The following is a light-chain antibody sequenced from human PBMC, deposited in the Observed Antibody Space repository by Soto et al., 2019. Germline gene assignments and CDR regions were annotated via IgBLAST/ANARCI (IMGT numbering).Light chain of an antibody. V-gene: IGKV3-15*01. Sequence: EVMVTQSTASLSVSPGERATLSCRASQSVSGNFAWYQQKPGQPPRLLIYGASTRATGIPARFRGSGSGTEFTLTISSLQSEDFAVYYCQQYDRWPTFGQGTKVEIK. J-gene: IGKJ1*01. CDR1: QSVSGN. CDR3: QQYDRWPT. CDR2: GAS.